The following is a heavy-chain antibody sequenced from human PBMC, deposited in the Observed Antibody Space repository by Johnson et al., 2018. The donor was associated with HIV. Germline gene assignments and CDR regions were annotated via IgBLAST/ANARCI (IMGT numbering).Heavy chain of an antibody. Sequence: VQLVESGGGVVRPGGSLRLSCAVSGFTFEDYGISWVRQAPGKGLEWVSDINWNGGSTDYADSVKGRFTISRDNAKNSLYMQMDSLRAEDTALYYCVRDTGYCSGGRCDDAFDVWGQGTVVTVSS. CDR2: INWNGGST. CDR3: VRDTGYCSGGRCDDAFDV. J-gene: IGHJ3*01. D-gene: IGHD2-15*01. CDR1: GFTFEDYG. V-gene: IGHV3-20*04.